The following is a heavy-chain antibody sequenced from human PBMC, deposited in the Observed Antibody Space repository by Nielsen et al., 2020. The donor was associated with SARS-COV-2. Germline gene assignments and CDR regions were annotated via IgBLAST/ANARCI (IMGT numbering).Heavy chain of an antibody. Sequence: SVKVSCKASGFTFTSSAVQWVRQARGQRLEWIGWLVVGSGNTNYAQKFQERVTITRDMSTSTAYMELSSLRSEDTAVYYCAASYSSSWYTVHYYYGMDVWGQGTTVTVSS. D-gene: IGHD6-13*01. CDR1: GFTFTSSA. J-gene: IGHJ6*02. V-gene: IGHV1-58*01. CDR3: AASYSSSWYTVHYYYGMDV. CDR2: LVVGSGNT.